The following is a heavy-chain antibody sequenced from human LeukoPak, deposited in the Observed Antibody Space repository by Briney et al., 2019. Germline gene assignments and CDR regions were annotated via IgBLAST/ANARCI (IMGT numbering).Heavy chain of an antibody. CDR3: ARGTPAHDY. CDR1: GFSFSSYA. J-gene: IGHJ4*02. V-gene: IGHV3-30-3*01. Sequence: GGSLRLSCAASGFSFSSYAMHWVRQAPGKGLEWVALISNDGSNKYHADSVKGRFTISRDNSKNTLYLQMNSLRAEDTAVYYCARGTPAHDYWGQGTLVTVSP. CDR2: ISNDGSNK.